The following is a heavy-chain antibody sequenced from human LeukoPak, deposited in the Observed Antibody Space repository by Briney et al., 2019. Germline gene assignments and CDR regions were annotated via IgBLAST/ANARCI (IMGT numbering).Heavy chain of an antibody. D-gene: IGHD6-13*01. Sequence: GGSLRLSCAASGFTFSSYGMHWVRQAPGKGLEWVAVISYDGSNKYYADSVKGRFTISRDNSKNTLYLQMNSLRAEDTAVYYCAKEYSSSWYYFDYWGQGTLVTVSS. CDR1: GFTFSSYG. CDR3: AKEYSSSWYYFDY. J-gene: IGHJ4*02. V-gene: IGHV3-30*18. CDR2: ISYDGSNK.